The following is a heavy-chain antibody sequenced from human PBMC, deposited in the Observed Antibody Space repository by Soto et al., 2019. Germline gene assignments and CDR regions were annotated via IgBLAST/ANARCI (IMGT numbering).Heavy chain of an antibody. V-gene: IGHV4-39*01. J-gene: IGHJ5*02. D-gene: IGHD3-16*01. CDR2: MHYSGAT. CDR3: ARQGSNSSRRLSCFHP. CDR1: GGSSSSSTYS. Sequence: RYLTCTASGGSSSSSTYSWGWIRQPPGKGLEWIGSMHYSGATYYNPSLKSRVSLSVDTSKSQFSLKLTFVTAADTAVYFCARQGSNSSRRLSCFHPWGQGTLVTGSS.